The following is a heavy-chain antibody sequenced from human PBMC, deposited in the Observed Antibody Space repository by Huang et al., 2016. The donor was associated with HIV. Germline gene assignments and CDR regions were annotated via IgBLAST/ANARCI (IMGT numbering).Heavy chain of an antibody. CDR3: AKDLRGDGYKERGFDY. D-gene: IGHD5-12*01. J-gene: IGHJ4*02. Sequence: QVQLVESGGGVVQPGGSLRLSCAASGFTFSGYGMPWVRQAPGTGLEWVAFIRYDGSNKDYADSVKGRFTISRDNSKNTLYLQMNSLRAEDTAVYYCAKDLRGDGYKERGFDYWGQGTLVTVSS. V-gene: IGHV3-30*02. CDR1: GFTFSGYG. CDR2: IRYDGSNK.